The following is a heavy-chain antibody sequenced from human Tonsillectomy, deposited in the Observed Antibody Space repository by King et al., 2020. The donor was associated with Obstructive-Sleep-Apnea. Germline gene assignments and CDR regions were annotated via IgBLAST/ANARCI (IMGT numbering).Heavy chain of an antibody. J-gene: IGHJ6*02. Sequence: VQLVESGGGVVQPGRSLRLSCAASGFTFSSYAMHWVRQAPGKGLEWVAVISYDGSNKYYADSVKGRFTISRDNSKNTLYLQMNSLRAEDTAVYYCARERWFGEFADPQYYYYYGMDVWGQGTTVTVSS. V-gene: IGHV3-30*04. CDR1: GFTFSSYA. CDR2: ISYDGSNK. CDR3: ARERWFGEFADPQYYYYYGMDV. D-gene: IGHD3-10*01.